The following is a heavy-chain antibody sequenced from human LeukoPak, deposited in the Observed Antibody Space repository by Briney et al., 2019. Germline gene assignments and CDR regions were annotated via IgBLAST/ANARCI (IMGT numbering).Heavy chain of an antibody. D-gene: IGHD3-10*01. J-gene: IGHJ4*02. CDR3: ARGPQITMVRGVIISPFDY. V-gene: IGHV4-34*01. Sequence: SETLSLTCAVYGGSFSGYYWSWIRQPPGKGLEWIGEINHSGSTNYNPSLKSRVTISVDTSKNQFSRKLSSVTAADTAVYYCARGPQITMVRGVIISPFDYWGQGTLVTVSS. CDR1: GGSFSGYY. CDR2: INHSGST.